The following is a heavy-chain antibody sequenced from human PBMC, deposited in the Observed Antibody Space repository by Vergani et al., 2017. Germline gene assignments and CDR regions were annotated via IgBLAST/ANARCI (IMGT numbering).Heavy chain of an antibody. Sequence: VEAGGGLVQPGGSLRLSCTASGFTFQAFAFHWVRQVSGRGLEWVSGIDRNYGVKNGNSFEGRFSISRDNAKKAVFLQMNSLRHEDTALYFCVKENDYDADGPFDLWGRGTLVTVSS. V-gene: IGHV3-9*01. D-gene: IGHD3-16*01. J-gene: IGHJ2*01. CDR1: GFTFQAFA. CDR3: VKENDYDADGPFDL. CDR2: IDRNYGVK.